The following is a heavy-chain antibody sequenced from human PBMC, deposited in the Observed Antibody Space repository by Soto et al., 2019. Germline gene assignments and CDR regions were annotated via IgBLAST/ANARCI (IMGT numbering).Heavy chain of an antibody. D-gene: IGHD3-22*01. CDR2: INPNSGGT. CDR3: ARDPTPYYYDSSGYPDPTFDY. J-gene: IGHJ4*02. Sequence: ASVKVSCKASGYTFTGYYMHWVRQAPGQGLEWMGWINPNSGGTNYARKFQGWVTMTRDTSISTAYMELSRLRSDDTAVYYCARDPTPYYYDSSGYPDPTFDYWGQGTRVTVSS. CDR1: GYTFTGYY. V-gene: IGHV1-2*04.